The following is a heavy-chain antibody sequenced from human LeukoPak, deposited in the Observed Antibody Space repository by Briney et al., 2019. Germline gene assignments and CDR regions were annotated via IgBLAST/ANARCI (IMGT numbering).Heavy chain of an antibody. CDR2: INPNSGGT. CDR1: GYTLTAYY. D-gene: IGHD2-15*01. CDR3: ARGYCSGGTCYLVENWLDP. V-gene: IGHV1-2*06. J-gene: IGHJ5*02. Sequence: GASVKVSCKASGYTLTAYYIYWVRQAPGQGLEWMGRINPNSGGTDYAQNFQGRVTMTRDTSISTAYMELSRLRSDDTAAYYCARGYCSGGTCYLVENWLDPWGQGTLVTVSS.